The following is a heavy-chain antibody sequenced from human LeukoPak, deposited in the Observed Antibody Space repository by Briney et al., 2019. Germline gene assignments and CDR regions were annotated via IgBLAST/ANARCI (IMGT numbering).Heavy chain of an antibody. CDR1: GYTFTSYA. CDR3: ARGTRIAVAGLNY. V-gene: IGHV1-2*02. CDR2: INPNSGGT. D-gene: IGHD6-19*01. J-gene: IGHJ4*02. Sequence: GASVKVSCKASGYTFTSYAMNWVRQAPGQGLEWMGWINPNSGGTNYAQKFQGRVTMTRDTSISTAYMELSRLRSDDTAVYYCARGTRIAVAGLNYWGQGTLVTVSS.